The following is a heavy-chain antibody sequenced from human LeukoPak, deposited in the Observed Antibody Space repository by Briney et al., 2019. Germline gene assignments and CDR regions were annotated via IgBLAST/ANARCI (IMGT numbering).Heavy chain of an antibody. J-gene: IGHJ1*01. CDR3: TRGPPAYCRPGSCHRTEYFRH. D-gene: IGHD2-15*01. CDR1: GYTFTSYA. V-gene: IGHV1-3*01. CDR2: INAGNGNT. Sequence: GASVKVSCKASGYTFTSYAMHWVRQAPGQRLEWMGWINAGNGNTKYSQKFQGRVTITRDTSASTAYMELSSLRSDDTAVYYCTRGPPAYCRPGSCHRTEYFRHWGQGTLVTVSS.